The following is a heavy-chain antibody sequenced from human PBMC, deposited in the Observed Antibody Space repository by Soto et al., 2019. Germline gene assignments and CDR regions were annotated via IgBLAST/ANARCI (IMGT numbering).Heavy chain of an antibody. CDR2: IYYSGST. Sequence: SETLSLTCTVSGGSISSGGYYWSWIRQHPGKGLEWIGYIYYSGSTYYNPSLKSRVTISVDTSKNQFSLKLSSVTAADTAVYYCARGRPVAYCGGDCDLLSYWGQGTLVTVSS. V-gene: IGHV4-31*02. CDR3: ARGRPVAYCGGDCDLLSY. CDR1: GGSISSGGYY. J-gene: IGHJ4*02. D-gene: IGHD2-21*02.